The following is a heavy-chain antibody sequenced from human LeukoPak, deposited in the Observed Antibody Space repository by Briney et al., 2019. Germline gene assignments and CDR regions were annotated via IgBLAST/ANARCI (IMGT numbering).Heavy chain of an antibody. V-gene: IGHV4-4*07. CDR3: AREGTFGYSSSWSNFDY. CDR1: GVSISSYY. CDR2: IYTSGST. J-gene: IGHJ4*02. D-gene: IGHD6-13*01. Sequence: SETLSLTCTVSGVSISSYYWSWIRQPAGKGLEWVGRIYTSGSTNYNPSLKSRVTMSVDTSKNQFSLKLSSVTAADTAVYYCAREGTFGYSSSWSNFDYWGQGTLVTVPS.